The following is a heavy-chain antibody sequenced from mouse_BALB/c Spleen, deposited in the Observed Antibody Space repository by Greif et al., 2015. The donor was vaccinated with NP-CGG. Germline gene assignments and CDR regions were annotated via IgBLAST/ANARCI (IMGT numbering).Heavy chain of an antibody. V-gene: IGHV5-17*02. Sequence: EVKLVESGGGLVQPGGSRKLSCAASGFTFSSFGMHWVRRAPEKGLEWVAYISSGSSTIYYADTVKGRFTISRDNPKNTLFLQMTSLRSEDTAMYYCASWGKGPMDYWGQGTSVTVSS. CDR1: GFTFSSFG. J-gene: IGHJ4*01. CDR3: ASWGKGPMDY. CDR2: ISSGSSTI. D-gene: IGHD2-1*01.